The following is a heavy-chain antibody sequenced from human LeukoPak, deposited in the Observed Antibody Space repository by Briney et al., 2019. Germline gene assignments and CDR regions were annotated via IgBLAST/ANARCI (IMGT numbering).Heavy chain of an antibody. CDR2: IYSGGST. Sequence: GGSLRLSCAASGFTVSSNYMSWVRQAPGKGLEWVSVIYSGGSTYYADSVKGRFTISRDNSKNTLYLQMNSLRAEDAAVYYCARGLGDSGYDFGYWGQGTLVTVSS. J-gene: IGHJ4*02. CDR1: GFTVSSNY. D-gene: IGHD5-12*01. CDR3: ARGLGDSGYDFGY. V-gene: IGHV3-53*01.